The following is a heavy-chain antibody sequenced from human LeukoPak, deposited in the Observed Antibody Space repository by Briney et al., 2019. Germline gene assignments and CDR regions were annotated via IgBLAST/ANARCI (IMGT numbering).Heavy chain of an antibody. J-gene: IGHJ4*02. Sequence: SQTLSLTCTVSGGSISSGGYYWSWIRQHPGKGLEWIGYIYYSGSTYYNPSLKSRVTISVDTSKNQFSLKLSSVTAADTAVYYCAREHSGYAGLDYWGQGTLVTVSS. CDR3: AREHSGYAGLDY. V-gene: IGHV4-31*03. CDR2: IYYSGST. CDR1: GGSISSGGYY. D-gene: IGHD5-12*01.